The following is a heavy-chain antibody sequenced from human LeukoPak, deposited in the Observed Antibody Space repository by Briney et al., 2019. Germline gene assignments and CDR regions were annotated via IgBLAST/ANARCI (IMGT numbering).Heavy chain of an antibody. CDR2: INHSGDT. Sequence: SETLSLTCNVSGGSFTNYYWSWIRQTPGKGLEWIGQINHSGDTSYNPSLRSRITLSVDRSKSQFSLKVTSVTAADTGVYYCARGPGTVGLSPWGQGTLVTASS. J-gene: IGHJ5*02. V-gene: IGHV4-34*01. D-gene: IGHD1/OR15-1a*01. CDR1: GGSFTNYY. CDR3: ARGPGTVGLSP.